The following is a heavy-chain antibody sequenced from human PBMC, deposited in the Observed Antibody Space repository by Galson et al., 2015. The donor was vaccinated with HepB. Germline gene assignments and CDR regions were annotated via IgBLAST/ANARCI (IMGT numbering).Heavy chain of an antibody. CDR2: IDPSDSYR. D-gene: IGHD6-19*01. Sequence: QSGAEVKKPGESLRITCKGSGYTFTNYWITWVRQMPGKGLEWMGKIDPSDSYRSYSPSFQGHITILSDKSTSTAYLQWSSLRASDSAMYFCARVTERHPSGWYFFDFWGQGTLVTVSS. CDR1: GYTFTNYW. CDR3: ARVTERHPSGWYFFDF. J-gene: IGHJ4*02. V-gene: IGHV5-10-1*01.